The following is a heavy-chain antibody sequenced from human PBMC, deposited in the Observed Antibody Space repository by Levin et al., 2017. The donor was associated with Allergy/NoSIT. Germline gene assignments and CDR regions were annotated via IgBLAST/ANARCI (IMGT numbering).Heavy chain of an antibody. CDR3: TRDPRSLDY. J-gene: IGHJ4*02. CDR1: GFTFSDYY. CDR2: IGPSGSPV. Sequence: SCAASGFTFSDYYMTWIRQAAGKGLEWISYIGPSGSPVKYADSVQGRFTISRDNAKNSLYLQMNSLRAEDTAVYYCTRDPRSLDYWGQGTLVTVSS. V-gene: IGHV3-11*01.